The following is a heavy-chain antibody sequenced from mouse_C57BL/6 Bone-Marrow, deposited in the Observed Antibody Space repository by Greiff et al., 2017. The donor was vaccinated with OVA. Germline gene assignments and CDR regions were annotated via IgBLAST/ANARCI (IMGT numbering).Heavy chain of an antibody. Sequence: VQLQQSGAELVKPGASVKLSCTASGFNIKDYYMHWVKQRTEQGLEWIGRIDPEDGETKYDPKFQGKATITADTSSNTAYLQLSSLTSEDTAVYYCALYDYDGYAMDYWGQGTSVTVSS. J-gene: IGHJ4*01. V-gene: IGHV14-2*01. CDR3: ALYDYDGYAMDY. CDR2: IDPEDGET. D-gene: IGHD2-4*01. CDR1: GFNIKDYY.